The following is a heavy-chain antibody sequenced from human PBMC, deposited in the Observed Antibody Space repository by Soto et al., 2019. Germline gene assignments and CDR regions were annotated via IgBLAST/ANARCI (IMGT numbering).Heavy chain of an antibody. CDR2: ISGSGGRT. V-gene: IGHV3-23*01. Sequence: PGGSLRLSCAASGFTFSRFAMSWVRQAPGKGLEWVSDISGSGGRTDYAESVKGRFTISRDSSKNTLYLQMDSLRGEDTAVYYCAKGLVSATRRYYFDHWGQGTLVTVSS. D-gene: IGHD2-21*02. J-gene: IGHJ4*02. CDR1: GFTFSRFA. CDR3: AKGLVSATRRYYFDH.